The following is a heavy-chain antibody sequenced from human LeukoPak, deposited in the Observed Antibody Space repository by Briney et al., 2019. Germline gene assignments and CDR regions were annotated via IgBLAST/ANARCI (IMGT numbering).Heavy chain of an antibody. CDR2: IYYSGST. D-gene: IGHD3-3*01. CDR1: GGSISSYY. V-gene: IGHV4-59*01. J-gene: IGHJ4*02. CDR3: ARSYYDFWSGYCFDY. Sequence: SETLSLTCTVSGGSISSYYWSWIRQPPGKGLEWIGYIYYSGSTNYNPSLKSRVTVSVDTSKNQFSLKLSSVTAADTAVYYCARSYYDFWSGYCFDYWGQGTLVTVSS.